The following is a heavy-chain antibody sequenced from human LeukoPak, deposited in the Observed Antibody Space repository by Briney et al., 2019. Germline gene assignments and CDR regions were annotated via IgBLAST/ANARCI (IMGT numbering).Heavy chain of an antibody. V-gene: IGHV1-18*01. CDR1: GYTFTSYG. CDR2: ISAYNGNT. Sequence: ASVKVSCKASGYTFTSYGISWVRQAPGQGLEWMGWISAYNGNTNYAQKLQGRVTMTTDTSTSTAYMELRGLRSDDTAVYYCARTRLRYFDWLLPHDAFDIWGQGTMVTVSS. D-gene: IGHD3-9*01. CDR3: ARTRLRYFDWLLPHDAFDI. J-gene: IGHJ3*02.